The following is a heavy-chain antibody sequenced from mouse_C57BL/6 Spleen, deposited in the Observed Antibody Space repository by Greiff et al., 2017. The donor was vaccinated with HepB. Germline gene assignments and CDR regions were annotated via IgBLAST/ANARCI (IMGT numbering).Heavy chain of an antibody. J-gene: IGHJ4*01. CDR3: ARGGNAMDY. V-gene: IGHV1-4*01. CDR1: GYTFTSYT. Sequence: VKVVESGAELARPGASVKMSCKASGYTFTSYTMHWVKQRPGQGLEWIGYINPSSGYTKYNQKFKDKATLTADKSSSTAYMQLSSLTSEDSAVYYCARGGNAMDYWGQGTSVTVSS. CDR2: INPSSGYT.